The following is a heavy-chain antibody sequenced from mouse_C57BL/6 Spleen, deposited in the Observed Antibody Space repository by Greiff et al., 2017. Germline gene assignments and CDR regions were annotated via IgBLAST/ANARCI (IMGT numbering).Heavy chain of an antibody. CDR3: ARWNDYDAAGFAY. CDR2: INPNNGGT. V-gene: IGHV1-26*01. CDR1: GYTFTDYY. J-gene: IGHJ3*01. D-gene: IGHD2-4*01. Sequence: EVQLQQSGPELVKPGASVKISCKASGYTFTDYYMNWVKQSHGKSLEWIGDINPNNGGTSYNQKFKGKATLTVDKSSSTAYMELRSLTSEDSAVYYCARWNDYDAAGFAYWGQGTLVTVSA.